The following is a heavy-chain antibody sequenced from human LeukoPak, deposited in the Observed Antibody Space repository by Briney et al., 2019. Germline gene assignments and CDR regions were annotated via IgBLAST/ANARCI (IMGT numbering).Heavy chain of an antibody. CDR2: MYNSGSI. CDR1: GGSISSSTHY. Sequence: SETLSLTCTASGGSISSSTHYWGWIRQSPGKGLVWFGSMYNSGSISENTSLSSRVTITVNTSKNQYSQICNSVTAADTALYFCARNETSGYFDIWGQGTMVTVSS. CDR3: ARNETSGYFDI. D-gene: IGHD3-22*01. V-gene: IGHV4-39*01. J-gene: IGHJ3*02.